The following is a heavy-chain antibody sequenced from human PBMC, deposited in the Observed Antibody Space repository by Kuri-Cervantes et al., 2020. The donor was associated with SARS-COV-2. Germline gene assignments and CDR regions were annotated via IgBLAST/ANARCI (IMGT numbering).Heavy chain of an antibody. J-gene: IGHJ6*02. CDR2: INSDGSST. CDR1: GFTFSNYW. V-gene: IGHV3-74*01. Sequence: GESLKISCAASGFTFSNYWMHWVHQAPGKGLVWVSRINSDGSSTSYADSVKGRFTISRDNAKNTLYLQMNSLRAEDTAVYYCATLDGMDVWGQGTTVTVSS. CDR3: ATLDGMDV.